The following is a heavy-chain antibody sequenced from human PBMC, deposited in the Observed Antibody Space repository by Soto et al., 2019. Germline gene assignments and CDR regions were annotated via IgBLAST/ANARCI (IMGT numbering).Heavy chain of an antibody. V-gene: IGHV4-34*01. CDR2: INHSGST. Sequence: KTSETLSLTCAVYGGSFSGYYWSWIRQPPGKGLEWIGEINHSGSTNYNPSLKSRVTISVDTSKNQFSLKLSSVTAADTAVYYCARGETYYDFWSGYYDYYGMDVWGQGTTVTVSS. CDR1: GGSFSGYY. J-gene: IGHJ6*02. D-gene: IGHD3-3*01. CDR3: ARGETYYDFWSGYYDYYGMDV.